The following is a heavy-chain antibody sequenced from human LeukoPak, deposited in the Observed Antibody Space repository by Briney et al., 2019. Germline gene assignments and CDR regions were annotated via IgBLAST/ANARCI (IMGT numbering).Heavy chain of an antibody. CDR1: GFTFSSHG. Sequence: GGSLRLSCAASGFTFSSHGMHWVRQAPGKGLEWVALIWYDGSDKYYEDSVKGRFTISRDNSKNTLYLQMNSLRTEDKAVYHCARDITDDSSAYPDYWGQGTLVTVSS. D-gene: IGHD3-22*01. CDR2: IWYDGSDK. CDR3: ARDITDDSSAYPDY. V-gene: IGHV3-33*01. J-gene: IGHJ4*02.